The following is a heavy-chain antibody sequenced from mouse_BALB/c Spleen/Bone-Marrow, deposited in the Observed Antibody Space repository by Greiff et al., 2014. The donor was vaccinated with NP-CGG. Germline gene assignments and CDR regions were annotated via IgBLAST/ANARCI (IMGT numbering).Heavy chain of an antibody. V-gene: IGHV1-14*01. D-gene: IGHD2-4*01. Sequence: ESGPELVKPGASVKMSCKASGYTFTSYVMHWVKQKPGQGLEWIGYINPYNDGTKYNEKFKGKATLTSDKSSSTAYMELSSLTSEDSAVYYCTRGVYYDYDEGAMDYWGQGSSVTDSS. CDR2: INPYNDGT. J-gene: IGHJ4*01. CDR1: GYTFTSYV. CDR3: TRGVYYDYDEGAMDY.